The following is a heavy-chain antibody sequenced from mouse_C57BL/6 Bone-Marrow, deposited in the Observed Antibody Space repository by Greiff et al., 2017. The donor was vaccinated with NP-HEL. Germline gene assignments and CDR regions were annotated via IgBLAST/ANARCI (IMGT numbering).Heavy chain of an antibody. Sequence: EVKLVESGGDLVKPGGSLKLSCAASGFTFSSYGMSWVRQTPDKRLEWVATISSGGSYTYYPDSVKGRFTISRDNAKNTLYLQMSSLKSEDTAIYYCAKDSSMAYWGQGTLVTVSA. CDR1: GFTFSSYG. J-gene: IGHJ3*01. CDR2: ISSGGSYT. D-gene: IGHD3-2*02. CDR3: AKDSSMAY. V-gene: IGHV5-6*01.